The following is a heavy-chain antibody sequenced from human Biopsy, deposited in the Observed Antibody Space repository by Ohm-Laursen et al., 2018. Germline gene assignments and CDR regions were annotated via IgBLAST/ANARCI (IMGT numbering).Heavy chain of an antibody. V-gene: IGHV1-2*02. Sequence: GSSVKVSCKPSGYTFTAFSVHWLRQAPGQGLEWMGWINPKSGDTDYPQNFQGRVSTTRDTSISTAYMDLSRLRPDDTAVYYCARGRRHCSGTCSRWYFDLWGRGTLVTVSS. CDR1: GYTFTAFS. D-gene: IGHD2-2*01. CDR2: INPKSGDT. J-gene: IGHJ2*01. CDR3: ARGRRHCSGTCSRWYFDL.